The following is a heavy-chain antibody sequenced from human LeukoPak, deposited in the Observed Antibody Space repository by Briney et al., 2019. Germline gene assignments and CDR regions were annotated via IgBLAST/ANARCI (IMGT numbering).Heavy chain of an antibody. J-gene: IGHJ4*02. CDR2: INHSGST. D-gene: IGHD6-13*01. CDR1: GGSFSGYY. Sequence: KSSETLSLTCAVYGGSFSGYYWSWIRQPPGKGLEWIGEINHSGSTNYNPSLKSRVTISVDTSKNQFSLKLSSVTAADTAVYYCARVSPYSGSWYYCDYWGQGTLVTVSS. CDR3: ARVSPYSGSWYYCDY. V-gene: IGHV4-34*01.